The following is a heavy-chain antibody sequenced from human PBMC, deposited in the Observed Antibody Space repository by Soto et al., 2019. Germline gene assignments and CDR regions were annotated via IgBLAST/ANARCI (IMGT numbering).Heavy chain of an antibody. Sequence: QVQLVQSGAEVKKPGASVKVSCKASGYTFTSYAMHWVRQAPGQRLEWMGWINAGNGNTKYSQKFQGRVTITRDTSASTAYMVLSSLRSEDTAVYCCASSHIAAAPYGMDVWGQGTTVTVSS. J-gene: IGHJ6*02. CDR3: ASSHIAAAPYGMDV. D-gene: IGHD6-13*01. CDR1: GYTFTSYA. V-gene: IGHV1-3*01. CDR2: INAGNGNT.